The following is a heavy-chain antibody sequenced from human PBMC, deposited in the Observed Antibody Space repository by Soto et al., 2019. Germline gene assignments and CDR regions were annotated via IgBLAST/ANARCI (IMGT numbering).Heavy chain of an antibody. CDR2: IIPIFGTA. Sequence: SVKVSCKASGCTFSSYAISWVRQAPGQGLEWMGGIIPIFGTANYAQRFQGRVTITADESTSTAYMELSSLRSEDTAVYYCARDSGSTSSSTSYYGMEVLGQGTMVKVSS. CDR3: ARDSGSTSSSTSYYGMEV. D-gene: IGHD6-6*01. CDR1: GCTFSSYA. J-gene: IGHJ6*02. V-gene: IGHV1-69*13.